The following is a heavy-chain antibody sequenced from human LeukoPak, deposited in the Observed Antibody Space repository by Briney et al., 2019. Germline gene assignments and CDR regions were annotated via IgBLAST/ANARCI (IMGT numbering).Heavy chain of an antibody. CDR2: ISGSGGST. CDR3: AKRTARVVVIASPFDY. CDR1: GFTFSSYA. V-gene: IGHV3-23*01. Sequence: GGSLRLSCAASGFTFSSYAMSWVLQAPGKGLEWVSAISGSGGSTYYADSVKGRFTISRDNSKNTLYLQMNSLRAEDTAVYYCAKRTARVVVIASPFDYWGQGTLVTVSS. J-gene: IGHJ4*02. D-gene: IGHD2-21*01.